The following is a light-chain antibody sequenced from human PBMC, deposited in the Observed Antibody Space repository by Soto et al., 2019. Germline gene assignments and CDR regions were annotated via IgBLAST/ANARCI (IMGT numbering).Light chain of an antibody. CDR1: QSISSLY. Sequence: EVVLTQSPGTLSLFPGERVTVSCRASQSISSLYLAWYQQKPGQAPRLLIYATSNRATGIPDRFSGSGSGTDFTLTITRLEPEDFAVYYCQQYGDGNSPRYSFGQGTRLDIK. V-gene: IGKV3-20*01. CDR2: ATS. CDR3: QQYGDGNSPRYS. J-gene: IGKJ2*03.